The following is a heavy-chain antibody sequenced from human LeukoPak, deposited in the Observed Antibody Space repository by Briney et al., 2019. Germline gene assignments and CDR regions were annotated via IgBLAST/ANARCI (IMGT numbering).Heavy chain of an antibody. CDR1: NYTFTSYG. J-gene: IGHJ6*03. CDR3: ARGGAARPHYYYYMDV. V-gene: IGHV1-2*02. D-gene: IGHD6-6*01. Sequence: GASVKVSCKASNYTFTSYGISWVRQAPGQGLEWMGWINPNSGGTNYAQKFQGRVTMTRDTSISTAYMELSRLRSDDTAVYYCARGGAARPHYYYYMDVWGKGTTVTVSS. CDR2: INPNSGGT.